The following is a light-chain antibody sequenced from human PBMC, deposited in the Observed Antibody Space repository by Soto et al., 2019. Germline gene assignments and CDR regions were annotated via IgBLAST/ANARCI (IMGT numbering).Light chain of an antibody. CDR1: QSISASY. CDR3: QQYGSSPPLT. V-gene: IGKV3-20*01. Sequence: EIVLTQSPGTLSLSPGEIATLSCRASQSISASYIAWYQQRAGQAPRLLIYGASNRATGIPDRFSGSASGTDFALTISRLEPEDFAVYYCQQYGSSPPLTFGGGTKVEIK. J-gene: IGKJ4*01. CDR2: GAS.